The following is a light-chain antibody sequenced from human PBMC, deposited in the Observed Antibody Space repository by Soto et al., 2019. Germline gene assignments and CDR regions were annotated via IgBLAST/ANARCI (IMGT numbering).Light chain of an antibody. J-gene: IGKJ1*01. CDR3: HQFDSSLT. Sequence: EIVLTQSPGTLSLSPGDRATLSCRASQSVSTSFLAWYQQTPGQAPRLPIYGTSSRATGIPDRFSGSGSGTDFTLTISRLEPEDFAVYYCHQFDSSLTFGQGTTVEIK. V-gene: IGKV3-20*01. CDR2: GTS. CDR1: QSVSTSF.